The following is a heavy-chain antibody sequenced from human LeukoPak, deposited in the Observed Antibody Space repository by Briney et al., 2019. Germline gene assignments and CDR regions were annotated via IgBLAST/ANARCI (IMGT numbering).Heavy chain of an antibody. J-gene: IGHJ5*02. Sequence: SETLSLTCAIYGGSFSGYYWTWIRQPPGKGLEWIGEINHSGSTNYNPSLKSRVTISVDTSKNQFSLNLSSVIAADTAVYYCVRTAGNYDYVWGSYQAPRKSWFDPWGQGTLVTVSS. CDR2: INHSGST. D-gene: IGHD3-16*01. CDR1: GGSFSGYY. CDR3: VRTAGNYDYVWGSYQAPRKSWFDP. V-gene: IGHV4-34*01.